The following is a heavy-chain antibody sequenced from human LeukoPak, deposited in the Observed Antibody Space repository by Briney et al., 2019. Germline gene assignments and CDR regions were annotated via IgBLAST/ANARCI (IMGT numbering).Heavy chain of an antibody. V-gene: IGHV3-23*01. CDR1: GFTFSSYA. D-gene: IGHD2-2*01. Sequence: GGSLRLSCVASGFTFSSYAMHWVRQAPGKGLEWVSAISGSGGSTYYADSVKGRFTISRDNSKNTLYLQMNSLRAEDTAVYYCAVVPAGNYYYGMDVWGQGTTVTVSS. CDR2: ISGSGGST. CDR3: AVVPAGNYYYGMDV. J-gene: IGHJ6*02.